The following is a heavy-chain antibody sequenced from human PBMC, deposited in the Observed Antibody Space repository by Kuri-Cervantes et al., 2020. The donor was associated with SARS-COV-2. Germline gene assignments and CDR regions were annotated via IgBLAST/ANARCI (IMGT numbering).Heavy chain of an antibody. CDR1: GVFISISDYY. D-gene: IGHD3-10*01. V-gene: IGHV4-39*01. CDR2: TYYSGST. Sequence: SETLSLTCTVSGVFISISDYYWGWIRQPPGKGLEWIGSTYYSGSTYYNPSLKSRVTISVDTSKNQFSLKLSSVTAADTAVYYCARQLWFFGAFDIWGQGTMVTVSS. J-gene: IGHJ3*02. CDR3: ARQLWFFGAFDI.